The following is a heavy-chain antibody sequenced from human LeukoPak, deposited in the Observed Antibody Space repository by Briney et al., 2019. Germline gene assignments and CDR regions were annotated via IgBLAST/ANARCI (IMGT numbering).Heavy chain of an antibody. D-gene: IGHD1-26*01. CDR2: INWNGGST. CDR3: ARFNSVSYYRDDAFDI. Sequence: GGSLRLSCAASGFTFDDYGMSWVRQAPGKGLEWVSGINWNGGSTGYADSVNGRFTISRDNAKSSLYLQMNSLRAEDTALYYCARFNSVSYYRDDAFDIWGQGTMVTVSS. J-gene: IGHJ3*02. V-gene: IGHV3-20*04. CDR1: GFTFDDYG.